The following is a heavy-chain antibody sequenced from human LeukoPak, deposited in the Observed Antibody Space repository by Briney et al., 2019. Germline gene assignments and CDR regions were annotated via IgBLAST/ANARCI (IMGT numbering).Heavy chain of an antibody. Sequence: PGGSLRLSCAASGFTVSGNYMSWVRQAPGKGLEWVSLIYSGGTTYYADSVKGRFTISRDNSKNTVYLQMNSLRVEDTAVYYCARGALGYSGYDQTFDYWAQGTLVTVSS. D-gene: IGHD5-12*01. CDR1: GFTVSGNY. CDR2: IYSGGTT. V-gene: IGHV3-53*05. CDR3: ARGALGYSGYDQTFDY. J-gene: IGHJ4*02.